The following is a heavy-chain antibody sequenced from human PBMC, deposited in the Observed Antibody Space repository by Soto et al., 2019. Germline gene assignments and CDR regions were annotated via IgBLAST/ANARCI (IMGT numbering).Heavy chain of an antibody. J-gene: IGHJ6*02. CDR2: INPNSGGT. Sequence: ASVKVSCKASGYTFTGYYMHWVRQAPGQGLEWMGWINPNSGGTNYAQKFQGRVTMTRDTSISIAYMELSRLRSDDTAVYYCAREIATIFGVVIIPVWSGMDVWGQGTTVTVSS. CDR1: GYTFTGYY. D-gene: IGHD3-3*01. CDR3: AREIATIFGVVIIPVWSGMDV. V-gene: IGHV1-2*02.